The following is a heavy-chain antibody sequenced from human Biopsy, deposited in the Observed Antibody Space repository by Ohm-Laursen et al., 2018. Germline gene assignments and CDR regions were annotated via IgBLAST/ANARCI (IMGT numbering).Heavy chain of an antibody. CDR1: GYTFIAYN. Sequence: GAPVKVSCKASGYTFIAYNIHWVRQAPGQGLEWMGWITPESGGTDYAQKFRGRVSMTRDTSISTVYMELKALTSDDAAVYYCVKAPDGKRYGMDVWGQGTTVTVSS. D-gene: IGHD5-24*01. CDR3: VKAPDGKRYGMDV. J-gene: IGHJ6*02. V-gene: IGHV1-2*02. CDR2: ITPESGGT.